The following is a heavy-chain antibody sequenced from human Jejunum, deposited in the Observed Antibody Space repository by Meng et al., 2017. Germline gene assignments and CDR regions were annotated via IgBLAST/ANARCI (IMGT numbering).Heavy chain of an antibody. J-gene: IGHJ4*02. CDR2: INSDGTGT. V-gene: IGHV3-74*01. CDR3: VRDGPNYFDQ. CDR1: GFTFSGYW. Sequence: GHVGESGGGLVQPGGSLGLSCAASGFTFSGYWMHWFRQGTGKSLVWLSHINSDGTGTSYAESVRGRFTISRDNAKNTLYLQMNSLTVEDTAVYYCVRDGPNYFDQWGQGTLVTVSS.